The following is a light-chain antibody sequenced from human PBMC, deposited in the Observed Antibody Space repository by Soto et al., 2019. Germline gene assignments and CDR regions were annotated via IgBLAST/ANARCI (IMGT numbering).Light chain of an antibody. CDR2: GAS. CDR1: QSVSNN. V-gene: IGKV3D-15*01. Sequence: EIVLTQSPATLSLSPGERATLSCRASQSVSNNYLAWYQQKPGQAPRLLIYGASNRATGIPDRFSGSGSGPEFTLTISSLQSEDFAIYYCQQYNNWPMTFGQGTRLEIK. J-gene: IGKJ5*01. CDR3: QQYNNWPMT.